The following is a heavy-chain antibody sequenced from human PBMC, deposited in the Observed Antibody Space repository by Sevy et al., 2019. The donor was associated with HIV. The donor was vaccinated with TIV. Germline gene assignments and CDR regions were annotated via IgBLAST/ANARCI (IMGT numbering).Heavy chain of an antibody. D-gene: IGHD2-8*01. CDR1: GFTFSDHY. CDR3: ARGGVRAYYFDY. Sequence: GGSLRLSCAASGFTFSDHYMDWVRQAPGKGLEWVGRTRNKANSYTTEYAASVKGRFTISRDDSKNSLYLQMNSLKTEDTAVYYCARGGVRAYYFDYWGQGTLVTVSS. V-gene: IGHV3-72*01. J-gene: IGHJ4*02. CDR2: TRNKANSYTT.